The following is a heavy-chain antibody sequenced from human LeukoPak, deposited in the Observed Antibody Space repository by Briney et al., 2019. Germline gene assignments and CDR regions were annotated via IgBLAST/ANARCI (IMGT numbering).Heavy chain of an antibody. CDR2: IYYSGST. Sequence: PSETLTLTCTVSGGSISSYYWSWLRQPPGKGLEWIGYIYYSGSTNYNPSLKSRVTISVNTSTDQFSLKLSSVTAAVTAVYYCARHGQQLVFDYWGQGTLVTVSS. CDR1: GGSISSYY. CDR3: ARHGQQLVFDY. V-gene: IGHV4-59*08. D-gene: IGHD6-13*01. J-gene: IGHJ4*02.